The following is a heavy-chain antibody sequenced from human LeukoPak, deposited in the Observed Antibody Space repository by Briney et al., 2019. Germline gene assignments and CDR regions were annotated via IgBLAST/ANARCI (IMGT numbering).Heavy chain of an antibody. J-gene: IGHJ3*02. CDR3: ARGGSYLSAFDI. D-gene: IGHD1-26*01. CDR1: GFTFSTSG. Sequence: GGSLRLSCAASGFTFSTSGMSWVRQAPGKGLEWVSAISGSGGSTNYADSVKGRFTISRDNSKNTLYLQMNSLRAEDTAVYYCARGGSYLSAFDIWGQGTMVTASS. CDR2: ISGSGGST. V-gene: IGHV3-23*01.